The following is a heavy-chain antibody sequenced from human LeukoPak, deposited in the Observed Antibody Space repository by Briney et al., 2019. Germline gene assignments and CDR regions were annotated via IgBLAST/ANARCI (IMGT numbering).Heavy chain of an antibody. Sequence: GGSLRLSCAASGFTFSSYGMHWVRQAPGKGLEWVAVIWYDGSNKYYADSVKGRFTISRDNSKNTLYLQMNSLRAEDTAVYYCARVEMAKLYYFDYCGQGTLVTVSS. CDR1: GFTFSSYG. CDR3: ARVEMAKLYYFDY. CDR2: IWYDGSNK. V-gene: IGHV3-33*01. D-gene: IGHD5-24*01. J-gene: IGHJ4*02.